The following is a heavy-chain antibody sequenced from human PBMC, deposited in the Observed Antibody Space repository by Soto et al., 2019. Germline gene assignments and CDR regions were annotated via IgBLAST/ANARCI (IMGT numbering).Heavy chain of an antibody. CDR2: ISYDGTNK. CDR1: GFTFSSYG. Sequence: GGSLRLSCAASGFTFSSYGMHWVRQAPGKGLEWVAVISYDGTNKYYADSVKGRFTISRDNSKNTLYLQMNSLRAEDTAVYYCAKDHGRLGWLQFCSFGMDVWGQGTTVTVSS. J-gene: IGHJ6*02. D-gene: IGHD5-12*01. V-gene: IGHV3-30*18. CDR3: AKDHGRLGWLQFCSFGMDV.